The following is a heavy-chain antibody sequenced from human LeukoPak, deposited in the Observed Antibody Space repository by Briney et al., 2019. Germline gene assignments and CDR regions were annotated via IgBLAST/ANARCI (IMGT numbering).Heavy chain of an antibody. CDR3: AKDVFGDYGGRDY. V-gene: IGHV3-23*01. D-gene: IGHD4-23*01. Sequence: GGSLRLSCAASGFTFSTYAMSWVRQAPGKGLEWVSSIRGSDGSTYYADSVKGRFAISRDNSKNTLYLQMNSLRVEDTAVYYCAKDVFGDYGGRDYWGQGTLVTVSS. CDR1: GFTFSTYA. J-gene: IGHJ4*02. CDR2: IRGSDGST.